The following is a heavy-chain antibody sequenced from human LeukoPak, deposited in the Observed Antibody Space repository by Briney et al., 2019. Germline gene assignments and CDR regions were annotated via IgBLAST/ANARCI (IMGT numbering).Heavy chain of an antibody. CDR2: ISGSGGST. J-gene: IGHJ6*03. V-gene: IGHV3-23*01. D-gene: IGHD3-22*01. CDR1: GFTFSSYA. CDR3: AQGTAAYYGDNYYYMDV. Sequence: TGGSLRLSCAASGFTFSSYAMSWVRQAPGKGLEWVSGISGSGGSTYYADSVKGRFTISRDNSKNTLYLQMNSLRVEDTAVYYCAQGTAAYYGDNYYYMDVWGKGTTVTVS.